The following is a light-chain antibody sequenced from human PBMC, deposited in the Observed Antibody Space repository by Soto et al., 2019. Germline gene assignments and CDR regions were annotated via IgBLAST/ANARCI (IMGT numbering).Light chain of an antibody. CDR2: GAS. CDR3: KKYNNWPNAWT. CDR1: QNISSW. J-gene: IGKJ1*01. V-gene: IGKV3-15*01. Sequence: MTQSPSTLSASVGDRVTITCRASQNISSWLAWYQQKPGQSPRLLIYGASTRATGIPERFSGSGSGTQFTLTISSLQSEEFAVYYCKKYNNWPNAWTFGQGTKVDSK.